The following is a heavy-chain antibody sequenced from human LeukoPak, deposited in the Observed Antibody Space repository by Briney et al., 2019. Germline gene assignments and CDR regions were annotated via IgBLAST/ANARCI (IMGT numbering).Heavy chain of an antibody. Sequence: GGSLRLSCAASGFTFSSYWMHWVRQAPGKGLMWVSRINYDGISTSFADSVKGRFTISRDNAKNSLYLQMNSLRAEDTAVYYCASGGWVDYWGQGTLVTVSS. D-gene: IGHD3-16*01. CDR3: ASGGWVDY. V-gene: IGHV3-74*01. CDR1: GFTFSSYW. J-gene: IGHJ4*02. CDR2: INYDGIST.